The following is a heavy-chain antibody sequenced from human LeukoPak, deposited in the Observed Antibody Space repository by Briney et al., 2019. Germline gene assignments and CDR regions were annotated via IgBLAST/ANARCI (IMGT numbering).Heavy chain of an antibody. CDR2: ISYDGSNK. Sequence: GGSLRLSCAASGFTFSSYAMSWVRQAPGKGLEWVAVISYDGSNKYYADSVKGRFTISRDNSKNTLYLQMNSLRAEDTAVYYCAKKTYYDFWSGYSEAPNFDYWGQGTLVTVSS. D-gene: IGHD3-3*01. V-gene: IGHV3-30*18. CDR1: GFTFSSYA. J-gene: IGHJ4*02. CDR3: AKKTYYDFWSGYSEAPNFDY.